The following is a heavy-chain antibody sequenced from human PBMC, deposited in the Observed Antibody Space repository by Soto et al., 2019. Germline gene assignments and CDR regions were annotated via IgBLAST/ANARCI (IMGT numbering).Heavy chain of an antibody. Sequence: QVQLVQSGAEVKKPGSSVKVSCKASGGTFSSYAISWVRQAPGQGLEWMGGIIPISGTANYAQKFQGRVTITADESTSTAYMELSSLRSEDTAVYYCATSQGSSISLELYYYYYYGMDVWGQGTTVTVSS. CDR2: IIPISGTA. CDR1: GGTFSSYA. CDR3: ATSQGSSISLELYYYYYYGMDV. V-gene: IGHV1-69*01. J-gene: IGHJ6*02. D-gene: IGHD2-2*01.